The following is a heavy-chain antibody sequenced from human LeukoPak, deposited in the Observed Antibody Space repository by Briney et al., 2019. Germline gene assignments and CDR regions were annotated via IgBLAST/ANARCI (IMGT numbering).Heavy chain of an antibody. D-gene: IGHD3-9*01. J-gene: IGHJ4*02. CDR3: ARDLVSSVSWGSAALGLYFDY. Sequence: ASVKVSCKASGYTFTGYYTHWVRQAPGQGLEWMGWINPNSGGTNYAQKFQGWVTMTRDTSISTAYMELSRLRSDDTAVYYCARDLVSSVSWGSAALGLYFDYWGQGTLVTVSS. V-gene: IGHV1-2*04. CDR2: INPNSGGT. CDR1: GYTFTGYY.